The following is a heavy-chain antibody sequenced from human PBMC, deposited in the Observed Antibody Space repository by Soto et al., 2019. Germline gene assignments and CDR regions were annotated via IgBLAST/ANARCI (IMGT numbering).Heavy chain of an antibody. CDR2: IYYSGST. Sequence: QVQLQESGPGLVKPSQTLSLTCTVSGGSISSGDYYWSWIRQPPGKGLEWIGYIYYSGSTYYNPSLKSRVTISVDTSKNQFPLKLSSVTAADTAVYYCARFTYYDFWSGHPATYNWFDPWGQGTLVTVSS. CDR3: ARFTYYDFWSGHPATYNWFDP. D-gene: IGHD3-3*01. J-gene: IGHJ5*02. CDR1: GGSISSGDYY. V-gene: IGHV4-30-4*01.